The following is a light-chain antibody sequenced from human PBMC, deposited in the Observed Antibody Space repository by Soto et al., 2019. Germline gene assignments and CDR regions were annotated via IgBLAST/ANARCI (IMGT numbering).Light chain of an antibody. CDR3: NSYTNIKTYV. Sequence: QSVLTQPASVSGSPGQSITISCTGTSSDVGGYNYVSWYQQHPGKAPKLMIYEVSNRPSGVSNRFSGSKSGNTASLTISGLQAADEADYYCNSYTNIKTYVFVSGTKVTV. V-gene: IGLV2-14*01. CDR2: EVS. J-gene: IGLJ1*01. CDR1: SSDVGGYNY.